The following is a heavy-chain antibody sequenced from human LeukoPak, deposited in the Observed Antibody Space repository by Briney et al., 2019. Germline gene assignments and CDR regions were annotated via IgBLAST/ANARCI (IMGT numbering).Heavy chain of an antibody. V-gene: IGHV1-46*01. CDR1: GYIFTTYY. CDR3: AREGVSGSYLGY. J-gene: IGHJ4*02. D-gene: IGHD1-26*01. CDR2: INPSGGST. Sequence: GASVKVSCKASGYIFTTYYIHWVRQAPGQGLEWMGVINPSGGSTRYAQKFQGRVTMTRDMSTTTVYMELSSLRSEDTAVYYCAREGVSGSYLGYWGQGTLVAVSS.